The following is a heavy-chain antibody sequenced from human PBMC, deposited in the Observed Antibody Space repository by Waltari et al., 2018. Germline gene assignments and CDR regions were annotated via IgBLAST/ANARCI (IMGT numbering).Heavy chain of an antibody. D-gene: IGHD6-13*01. J-gene: IGHJ5*02. Sequence: QVQLQQWGAGLLKHSETLSLTCAVYGGSFSGYYWSWIRQHTGKGLEWIGEINHSGSTNYNPSLKIRVTISVDTSKNQFSLKLSSVTAADTAVYYCARGRKPGIAAAGWFDPWGQGTLVTVSS. CDR1: GGSFSGYY. CDR2: INHSGST. CDR3: ARGRKPGIAAAGWFDP. V-gene: IGHV4-34*01.